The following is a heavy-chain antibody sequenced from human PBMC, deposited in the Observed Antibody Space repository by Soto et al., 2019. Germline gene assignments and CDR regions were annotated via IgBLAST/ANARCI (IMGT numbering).Heavy chain of an antibody. J-gene: IGHJ4*02. CDR1: GFTFTSYA. D-gene: IGHD2-2*01. V-gene: IGHV3-48*02. Sequence: LRLSCVASGFTFTSYAMNWVRRAPGRGLEWISHISGTSDTIYYADSVKGRFTISRDNAKNSLYLQMSSLSDEDTAVYYCARDESTLETPCSSYNCHSPSYFDFCGQGTLVTVYS. CDR3: ARDESTLETPCSSYNCHSPSYFDF. CDR2: ISGTSDTI.